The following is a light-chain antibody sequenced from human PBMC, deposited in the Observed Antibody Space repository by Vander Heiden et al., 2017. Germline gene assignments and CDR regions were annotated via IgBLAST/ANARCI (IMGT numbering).Light chain of an antibody. CDR1: SSDVGGYNP. Sequence: SALTPPASVSGSPAPSIPISCTGTSSDVGGYNPVSWYQQHPGKAPKLMIYDVSKRPSGVSSRFSGSKSGNTASLTISGLQAEDEADYYCSSYASSSTLVFGTGTKVIVL. CDR3: SSYASSSTLV. V-gene: IGLV2-14*03. CDR2: DVS. J-gene: IGLJ1*01.